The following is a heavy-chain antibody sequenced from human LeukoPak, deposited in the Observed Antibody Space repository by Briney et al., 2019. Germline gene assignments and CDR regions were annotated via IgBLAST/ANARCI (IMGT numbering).Heavy chain of an antibody. D-gene: IGHD6-19*01. CDR2: ISSSSSYI. CDR3: ARDRSVAGGSDY. V-gene: IGHV3-21*01. J-gene: IGHJ4*02. Sequence: GGSLRLSCAASGFTFSSYSMNWVRQAPGKGLEWVSSISSSSSYIYYADSVKGRFTISRDNAKNSLYLQMNSLRAEDTAVYYCARDRSVAGGSDYWGQGTLVTVSS. CDR1: GFTFSSYS.